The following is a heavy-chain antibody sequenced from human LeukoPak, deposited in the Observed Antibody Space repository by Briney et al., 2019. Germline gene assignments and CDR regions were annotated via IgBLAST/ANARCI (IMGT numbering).Heavy chain of an antibody. CDR3: ARAEKYYYDSSGYPKWFDP. Sequence: SETLSLTCTVSGGSISSYYWSWIRQPPGKGLEWIGYIYYSGSTNYNPSLKSRVTISVDTSKNQFSLKLSSVTAADTAVYYCARAEKYYYDSSGYPKWFDPWGQGTLVTVSS. D-gene: IGHD3-22*01. J-gene: IGHJ5*02. CDR2: IYYSGST. V-gene: IGHV4-59*01. CDR1: GGSISSYY.